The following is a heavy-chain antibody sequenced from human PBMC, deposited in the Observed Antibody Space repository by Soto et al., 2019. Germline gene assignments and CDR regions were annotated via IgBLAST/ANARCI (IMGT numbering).Heavy chain of an antibody. J-gene: IGHJ3*02. Sequence: EVQLVESGGGLVQPGGSLRLSCTASEFTFSDFWMHWVRQAPGKGLVWVSRIDSDGSGTTYADSVKGRFTISRDNAKNTVFLQMNSLRAEDTAVYYCAREYLYCSGGICYSDGFDIWGKGTMVTVSS. CDR3: AREYLYCSGGICYSDGFDI. V-gene: IGHV3-74*01. CDR1: EFTFSDFW. CDR2: IDSDGSGT. D-gene: IGHD2-15*01.